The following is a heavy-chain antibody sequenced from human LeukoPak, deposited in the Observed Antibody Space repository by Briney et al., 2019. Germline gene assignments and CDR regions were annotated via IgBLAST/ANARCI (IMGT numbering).Heavy chain of an antibody. Sequence: PSETLSLTCAVYGGSFSDYYWSWIRQPPGKGLEWIGEINHSGSTNYNPSLKSRVTISVDTSKNQFSLNLRSVTAADTAVYYCARVCPDITSWHYWGQGTLVTVSS. V-gene: IGHV4-34*01. D-gene: IGHD2-2*01. CDR1: GGSFSDYY. CDR2: INHSGST. J-gene: IGHJ4*02. CDR3: ARVCPDITSWHY.